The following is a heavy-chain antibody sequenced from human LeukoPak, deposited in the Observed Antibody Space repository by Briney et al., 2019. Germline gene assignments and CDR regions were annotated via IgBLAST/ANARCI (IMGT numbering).Heavy chain of an antibody. J-gene: IGHJ4*02. Sequence: RGGSLRLSCAASGFNVSSKSMIWVRQAPGKGLECVSYIRSDGSTQYADSVRGRFTISRDDSKNTVYLQMNSLRVEDTAVYYCARRRGGYGEGEFDYWGQGTLVTFSS. V-gene: IGHV3-66*01. D-gene: IGHD4-17*01. CDR1: GFNVSSKS. CDR3: ARRRGGYGEGEFDY. CDR2: IRSDGST.